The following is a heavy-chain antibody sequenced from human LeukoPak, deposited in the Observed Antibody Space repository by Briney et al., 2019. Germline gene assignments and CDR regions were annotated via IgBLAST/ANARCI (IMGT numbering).Heavy chain of an antibody. J-gene: IGHJ3*02. Sequence: AETLSLTCTVSGGSISGYYWSWIRQSPGKGLVWIGYMYYSGSPNYNPSLKSRVTMSVDLSKNQFSLKLSSVTAADTALYYCARHFTYYYDSSGYPRDAFDIWGQGTMVTVSS. CDR1: GGSISGYY. V-gene: IGHV4-59*08. CDR3: ARHFTYYYDSSGYPRDAFDI. D-gene: IGHD3-22*01. CDR2: MYYSGSP.